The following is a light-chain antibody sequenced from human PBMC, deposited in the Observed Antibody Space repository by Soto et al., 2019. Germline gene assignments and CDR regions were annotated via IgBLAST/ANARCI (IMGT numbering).Light chain of an antibody. J-gene: IGLJ3*02. Sequence: SYELTQPLSVSVALGQTARVTCGGNNIGSKNVHWYQQKPGQAPVLVIYTDSNRPSGIPERFSGSNSGNTATLTISRAHAGDEADYYCQVWDSSTAVFGGGTKLTVL. CDR3: QVWDSSTAV. V-gene: IGLV3-9*01. CDR1: NIGSKN. CDR2: TDS.